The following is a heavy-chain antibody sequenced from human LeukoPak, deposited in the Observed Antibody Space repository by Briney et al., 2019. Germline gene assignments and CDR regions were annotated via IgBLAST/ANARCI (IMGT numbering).Heavy chain of an antibody. CDR1: GFTFSNYW. D-gene: IGHD1-26*01. J-gene: IGHJ4*02. Sequence: GGSLRLSCAASGFTFSNYWMHWVRQAPGKGLVWVSRIYTDGSGAKYADSVKGRFTISRDNAKNALYLQMNSLRAEDTAVYYCAKVVGADYWGQGTLVTVSS. CDR2: IYTDGSGA. CDR3: AKVVGADY. V-gene: IGHV3-74*03.